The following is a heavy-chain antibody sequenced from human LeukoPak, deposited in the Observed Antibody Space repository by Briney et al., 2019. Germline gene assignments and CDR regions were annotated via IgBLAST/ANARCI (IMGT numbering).Heavy chain of an antibody. CDR2: IYSGGST. J-gene: IGHJ4*02. CDR3: ARDRAYYDSSGYYGTVY. CDR1: GVTVSSNY. Sequence: GGSLRLSCAASGVTVSSNYMSWVRQAPGKGLEWVSVIYSGGSTYYADSVKGRFTISRDNSKNTLYLQMNSLRAEDTAVYYCARDRAYYDSSGYYGTVYWGQGTLVTVSS. V-gene: IGHV3-66*02. D-gene: IGHD3-22*01.